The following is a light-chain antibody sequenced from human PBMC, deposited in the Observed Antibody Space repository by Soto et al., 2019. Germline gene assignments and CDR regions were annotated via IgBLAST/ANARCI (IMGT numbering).Light chain of an antibody. CDR2: LGS. CDR3: MQALQAPIT. Sequence: DIVMTQSPLSLPVTPGEPASISCRSSQSLLHSNGYNYLDWYLQKPGQSPQLLIYLGSNRASGVPDRFSGSGSGAAITLKRSRVEAEDVGVYYCMQALQAPITFVPGTRLEIK. J-gene: IGKJ5*01. V-gene: IGKV2-28*01. CDR1: QSLLHSNGYNY.